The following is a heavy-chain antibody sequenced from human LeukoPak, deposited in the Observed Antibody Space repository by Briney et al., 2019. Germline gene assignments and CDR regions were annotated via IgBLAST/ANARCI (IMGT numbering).Heavy chain of an antibody. CDR2: VYYSGST. Sequence: SETLSLTCTVSGGSVSSGSYYWSWIRQPPGKGLEWIGYVYYSGSTNYNPSLKSRATISVDTSKNQFSLKLSSVTAADTAVYYCASLYDYVWGSYRGNAFDIWGQGTMVTVSS. D-gene: IGHD3-16*02. CDR3: ASLYDYVWGSYRGNAFDI. J-gene: IGHJ3*02. CDR1: GGSVSSGSYY. V-gene: IGHV4-61*01.